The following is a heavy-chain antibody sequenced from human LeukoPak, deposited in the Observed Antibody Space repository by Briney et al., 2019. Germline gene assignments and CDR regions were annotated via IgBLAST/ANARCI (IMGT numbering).Heavy chain of an antibody. CDR2: ISAYTGNT. J-gene: IGHJ6*03. D-gene: IGHD3-16*02. CDR1: GYTFTSYG. CDR3: ARGYDYVWGSYRYSYYYYMDV. V-gene: IGHV1-18*01. Sequence: GASVKVSCKASGYTFTSYGISWVRQAPGQGLEWMGWISAYTGNTNYAQKLQGRVTMTTDTSTSTAYMELRSLRSEDTAVYYCARGYDYVWGSYRYSYYYYMDVWGKGTTVTISS.